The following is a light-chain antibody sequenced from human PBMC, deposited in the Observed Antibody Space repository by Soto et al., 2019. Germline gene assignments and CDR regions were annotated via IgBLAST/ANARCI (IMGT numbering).Light chain of an antibody. Sequence: NFMLTQPHSVSESPGKTVTISCTLSSGSIASNYVQWYQQRPGSAPTIMIYKSNQRPSGVPDRFSGSKSGTSASLAITGLQAEDEADYYCQSYDSSLSGVVFGGGTKLTVL. J-gene: IGLJ2*01. V-gene: IGLV6-57*04. CDR3: QSYDSSLSGVV. CDR1: SGSIASNY. CDR2: KSN.